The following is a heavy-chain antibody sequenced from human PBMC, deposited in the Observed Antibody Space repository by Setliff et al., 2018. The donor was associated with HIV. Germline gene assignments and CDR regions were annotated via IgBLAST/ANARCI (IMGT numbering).Heavy chain of an antibody. D-gene: IGHD5-12*01. CDR3: HSGYDTEEQSYFDY. CDR1: GFTFEKYW. Sequence: GGSLRLSRAASGFTFEKYWMHWVRQAPGKGLVWVSRVNSDGSSKTYADSVKGRFTISRDNAKNTLYLQMNSLRVEDTGVYYCHSGYDTEEQSYFDYWGQGTLVTVSS. J-gene: IGHJ4*02. CDR2: VNSDGSSK. V-gene: IGHV3-74*01.